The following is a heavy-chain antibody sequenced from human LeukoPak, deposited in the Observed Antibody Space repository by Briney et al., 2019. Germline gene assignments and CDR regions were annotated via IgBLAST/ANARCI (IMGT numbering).Heavy chain of an antibody. J-gene: IGHJ4*02. D-gene: IGHD3-10*01. Sequence: PSETLSLTCTVSGGSISSDYWSWIRQPPGKGMELIGRIYTSGSTNYNPSLKSRVTISVDTSKNQFSLKLSSVTAADTAVYYCAGEHYYGSGSYYNVLDYWGQGTLVTVSS. CDR3: AGEHYYGSGSYYNVLDY. V-gene: IGHV4-4*07. CDR2: IYTSGST. CDR1: GGSISSDY.